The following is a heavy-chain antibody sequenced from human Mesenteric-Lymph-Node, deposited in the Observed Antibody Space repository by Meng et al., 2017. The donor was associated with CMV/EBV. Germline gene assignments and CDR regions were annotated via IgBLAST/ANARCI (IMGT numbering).Heavy chain of an antibody. CDR1: GFVMRDYY. D-gene: IGHD1-26*01. Sequence: GGSLRLSCATSGFVMRDYYLAWIRQAPGKGLEWISYISGSSNTIYYADSVKGRFTTSRDNAMRSLNLQMNSLRAEDTAVYYCAREGHWEQRAPHFDYWGQGTLVTVSS. CDR2: ISGSSNTI. J-gene: IGHJ4*02. V-gene: IGHV3-11*01. CDR3: AREGHWEQRAPHFDY.